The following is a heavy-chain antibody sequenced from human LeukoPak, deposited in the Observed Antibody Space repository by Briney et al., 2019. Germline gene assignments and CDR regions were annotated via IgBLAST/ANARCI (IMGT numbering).Heavy chain of an antibody. V-gene: IGHV4-59*08. CDR1: GGSISSLY. CDR2: IYYTGST. Sequence: TSETLSLTCSVSGGSISSLYWSWIRQPPGKGLEWIGYIYYTGSTNYNPSLKSRVTMFVDMYKNQFSLRLSSVTAADTAVYYCARHRAYSSSSPFDYWGQGTLVTVSS. D-gene: IGHD6-6*01. CDR3: ARHRAYSSSSPFDY. J-gene: IGHJ4*02.